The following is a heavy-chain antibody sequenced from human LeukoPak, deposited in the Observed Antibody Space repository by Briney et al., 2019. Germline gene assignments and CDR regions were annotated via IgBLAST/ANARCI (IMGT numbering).Heavy chain of an antibody. CDR2: IHFNGNNK. CDR1: GFTLSSHG. V-gene: IGHV3-30*02. CDR3: AKDESYYGSGDYSPFDY. Sequence: PGGSLRLSCAASGFTLSSHGMHWVRQAPGKGLEWVAFIHFNGNNKYYADSLRGRFTISRDNSKNTVYLQMISLKAEDTAVYYCAKDESYYGSGDYSPFDYWGQGTLVTISS. J-gene: IGHJ4*02. D-gene: IGHD3-10*01.